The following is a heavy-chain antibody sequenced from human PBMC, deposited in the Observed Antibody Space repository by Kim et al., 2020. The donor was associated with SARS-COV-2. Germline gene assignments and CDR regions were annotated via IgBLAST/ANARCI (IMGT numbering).Heavy chain of an antibody. CDR3: ARELYDYVWGSYRHYFDY. D-gene: IGHD3-16*02. J-gene: IGHJ4*02. CDR2: ISYDGSNK. V-gene: IGHV3-33*05. Sequence: GGSLRLSCAASGFTFSSYGMHWVRQAPGKGLEWVAVISYDGSNKYYADSVKGRFTISRDNSKNTLYLQMNSLRAEDTAVYYCARELYDYVWGSYRHYFDYWGQGTLVTVSS. CDR1: GFTFSSYG.